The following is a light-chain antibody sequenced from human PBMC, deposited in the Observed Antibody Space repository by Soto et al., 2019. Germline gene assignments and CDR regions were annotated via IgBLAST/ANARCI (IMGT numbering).Light chain of an antibody. CDR2: AAS. CDR1: QSISDY. V-gene: IGKV1-39*01. J-gene: IGKJ3*01. CDR3: QQSHSAPFT. Sequence: IQMTQSPFSLSASLGDRVTITCRASQSISDYLNWYQQKPGKGPKLLIFAASSLQVGVPSRFSGSGSGTDFTLTISSLQPEDFATYFCQQSHSAPFTFGSGTTVDIK.